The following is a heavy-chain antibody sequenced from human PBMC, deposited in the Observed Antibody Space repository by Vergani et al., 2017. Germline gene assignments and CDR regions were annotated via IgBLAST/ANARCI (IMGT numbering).Heavy chain of an antibody. CDR3: TKGGSGSYHISPFDY. D-gene: IGHD3-10*01. CDR2: LYYSGST. CDR1: GGPISSSSYY. V-gene: IGHV4-39*07. J-gene: IGHJ4*02. Sequence: QLQLQESGPGLVKPSETLSLTCTVSGGPISSSSYYWGWIRQPPGKGLEWIGSLYYSGSTYYKPSLKSRVTISVDTSKNQFSLKLSSVTAADTAVYYCTKGGSGSYHISPFDYWGQGTLVTVSS.